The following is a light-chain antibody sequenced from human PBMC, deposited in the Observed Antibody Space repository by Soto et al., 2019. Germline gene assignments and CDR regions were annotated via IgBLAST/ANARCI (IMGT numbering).Light chain of an antibody. CDR2: GAS. Sequence: EIVLTQSPGTLSLSPGERATLSCRASQSVSSSFLAWYQQKPGQAPRLLIYGASNRATGIPDRFSGSGSGTDFTLTISRLEPEDIATYYCQQYDNRPLTFGGGTKVEIK. V-gene: IGKV3-20*01. CDR1: QSVSSSF. J-gene: IGKJ4*01. CDR3: QQYDNRPLT.